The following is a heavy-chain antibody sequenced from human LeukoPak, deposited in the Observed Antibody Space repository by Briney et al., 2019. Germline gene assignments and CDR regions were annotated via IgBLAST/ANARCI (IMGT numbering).Heavy chain of an antibody. Sequence: GGSLRLSCAASGFTFSSHSMNWVRQAPGKGLEWVSSLSSSSSYIDYADSVKGRFTISRDNAKNSLYLQMNSLRAEDTAVYYCAELGITMIGGVWGKGTTVTISS. CDR1: GFTFSSHS. V-gene: IGHV3-21*01. J-gene: IGHJ6*04. CDR3: AELGITMIGGV. D-gene: IGHD3-10*02. CDR2: LSSSSSYI.